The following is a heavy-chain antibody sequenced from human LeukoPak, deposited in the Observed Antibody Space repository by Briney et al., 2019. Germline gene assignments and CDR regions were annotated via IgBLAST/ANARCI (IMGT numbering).Heavy chain of an antibody. CDR2: INHSGST. Sequence: PSETLSLTCAVYGGSFSGYYWSWIRQPPGKGLEWIGEINHSGSTNYNPSLKSRVTISVDTSKNQFSLKLSSVTAADTAVYYCARGDYDSSGLTNALDIWGQGTMVTVSS. CDR3: ARGDYDSSGLTNALDI. V-gene: IGHV4-34*01. D-gene: IGHD3-22*01. J-gene: IGHJ3*02. CDR1: GGSFSGYY.